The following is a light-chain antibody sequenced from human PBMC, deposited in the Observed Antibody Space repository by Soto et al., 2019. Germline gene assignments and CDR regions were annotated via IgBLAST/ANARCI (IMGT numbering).Light chain of an antibody. CDR3: LQEYNFPYT. V-gene: IGKV1-6*01. Sequence: ALPSTQSPSSLSTSVGDSVTITCRASQGISFDVAWYQKKPGKAPRLLIYAASSLQSGVPSRFSGSGSGTDLTLTISRLKPEDVETDEGLQEYNFPYTFCQGTKVDIK. CDR1: QGISFD. J-gene: IGKJ2*01. CDR2: AAS.